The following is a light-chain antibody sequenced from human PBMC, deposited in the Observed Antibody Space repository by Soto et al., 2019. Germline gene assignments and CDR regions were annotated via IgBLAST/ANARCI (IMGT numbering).Light chain of an antibody. V-gene: IGLV2-14*03. CDR3: SSYTRSSTLV. CDR1: SSDVGGYNY. CDR2: DVS. J-gene: IGLJ2*01. Sequence: QSALTQPASVSGSPGQSITISCTGTSSDVGGYNYVSWYQQHPGKAPKLLIYDVSYRPSGVSNRFSGSKSGNTASLTISGLQVEDEADYYCSSYTRSSTLVFGGGTKLTVL.